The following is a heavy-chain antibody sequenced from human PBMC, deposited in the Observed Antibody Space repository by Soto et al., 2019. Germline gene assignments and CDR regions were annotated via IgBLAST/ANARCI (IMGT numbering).Heavy chain of an antibody. CDR1: GFTFSSYA. CDR3: AKSPYYSSGYYLDFDY. CDR2: ISGSGGST. D-gene: IGHD3-22*01. Sequence: EVQLLESGGGLVQPGGSLRLSCAASGFTFSSYAMSWVRQAPGKGLEWVSAISGSGGSTYYADSVKGRFTISRDNSKNTLYLQMNSLRAEDTAVYYCAKSPYYSSGYYLDFDYWGQGTLVTVSS. V-gene: IGHV3-23*01. J-gene: IGHJ4*02.